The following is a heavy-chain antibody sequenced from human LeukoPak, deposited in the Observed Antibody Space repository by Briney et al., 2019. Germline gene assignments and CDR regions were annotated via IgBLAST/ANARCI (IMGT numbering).Heavy chain of an antibody. CDR3: ANRGFITIFGVVWDYFDY. J-gene: IGHJ4*02. D-gene: IGHD3-3*01. V-gene: IGHV3-23*01. CDR1: GFTFSSYA. CDR2: ISGSGGST. Sequence: GGSLRLSCAASGFTFSSYAMSWVRQAPGKGLEWVSAISGSGGSTYYADSVKGRFTISRDNSKNTLYLQMNSLRAEDTAVYYCANRGFITIFGVVWDYFDYWGQGTLVTVSS.